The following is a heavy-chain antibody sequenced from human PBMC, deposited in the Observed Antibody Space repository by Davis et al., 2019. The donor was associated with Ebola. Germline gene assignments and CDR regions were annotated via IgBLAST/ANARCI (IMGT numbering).Heavy chain of an antibody. CDR2: IDHSGST. CDR1: GGSFSGYY. J-gene: IGHJ4*02. V-gene: IGHV4-34*01. Sequence: GSLRLSCAVYGGSFSGYYWSWIRQAPGKGLEWIGEIDHSGSTNYNPSLKSRLTISVDTSKNQFSLKVSSVTAADTAVYYCARLLTYYYGSGSYQSPYFFDYWGQGTLVTVSS. D-gene: IGHD3-10*01. CDR3: ARLLTYYYGSGSYQSPYFFDY.